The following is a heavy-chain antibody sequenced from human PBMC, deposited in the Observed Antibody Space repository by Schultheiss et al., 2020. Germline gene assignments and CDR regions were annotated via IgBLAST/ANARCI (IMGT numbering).Heavy chain of an antibody. D-gene: IGHD3-3*01. CDR1: GYTFTSYA. V-gene: IGHV1-3*01. Sequence: ASVKVSCKASGYTFTSYAMNWVRQAPGQRLEWMGWINAYNHNTNYAQKFQGWVTMTRDTSISTAYMELSSLRSEDTAVYYCARDSSHYDFWSGYRQYYYYGMDVWGQGTTVTVSS. CDR3: ARDSSHYDFWSGYRQYYYYGMDV. CDR2: INAYNHNT. J-gene: IGHJ6*02.